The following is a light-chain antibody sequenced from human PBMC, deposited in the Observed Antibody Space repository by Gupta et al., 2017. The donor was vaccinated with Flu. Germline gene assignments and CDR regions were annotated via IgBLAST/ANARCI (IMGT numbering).Light chain of an antibody. CDR1: SLRSYY. Sequence: SSELTQDPAVSVALGQTVRITCQGDSLRSYYASWYQQKPGQAPVLVIYGKNNRPSGIPDRFSGSSSGNTASLTITGAQAEDEADYYCNSRDSSGNHLYVFGTGIKVTVL. CDR3: NSRDSSGNHLYV. CDR2: GKN. J-gene: IGLJ1*01. V-gene: IGLV3-19*01.